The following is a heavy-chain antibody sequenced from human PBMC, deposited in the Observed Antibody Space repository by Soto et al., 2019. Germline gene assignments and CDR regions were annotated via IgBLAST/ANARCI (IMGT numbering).Heavy chain of an antibody. CDR2: MHNSGST. V-gene: IGHV4-59*08. D-gene: IGHD3-3*01. CDR1: GGSISSYY. J-gene: IGHJ4*02. CDR3: ARGHYDFWSGYFATIDY. Sequence: TSETLSLTCTVSGGSISSYYWSLIRQPPGKGLEWIGYMHNSGSTKYNPSLKSRVTISADTSKNQFSLKLSSVTAADSAVYYCARGHYDFWSGYFATIDYWGQGTLVTVSS.